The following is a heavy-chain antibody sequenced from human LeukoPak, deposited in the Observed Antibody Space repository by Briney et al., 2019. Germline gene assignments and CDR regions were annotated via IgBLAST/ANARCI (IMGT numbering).Heavy chain of an antibody. CDR1: GGSISSSSYY. Sequence: PSETLSLTCTVSGGSISSSSYYWGWIRQPPGKGLEWIGSIYYSGSTNYNPSLKSRVTISVDTSKNQFSLKLSSVTAADTPVYYCARKIQTYYYGSGREYYYYYMDVWGKGTTVTVSS. D-gene: IGHD3-10*01. CDR3: ARKIQTYYYGSGREYYYYYMDV. J-gene: IGHJ6*03. CDR2: IYYSGST. V-gene: IGHV4-39*07.